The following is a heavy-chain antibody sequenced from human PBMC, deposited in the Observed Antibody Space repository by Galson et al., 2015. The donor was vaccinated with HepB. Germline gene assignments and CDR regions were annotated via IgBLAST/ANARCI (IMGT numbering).Heavy chain of an antibody. CDR2: IYHGGNT. D-gene: IGHD4-11*01. J-gene: IGHJ4*02. CDR3: AGGRLSNGGCFAVVKEVDC. Sequence: TLSLTSSVSGASISSGDYYWNWSRQHPGKGLEWSGYIYHGGNTDYNPSLKSRLTLSVDTSKNQFSLELSSVTAADTAVYYCAGGRLSNGGCFAVVKEVDCWGQGTLLTVSS. CDR1: GASISSGDYY. V-gene: IGHV4-31*03.